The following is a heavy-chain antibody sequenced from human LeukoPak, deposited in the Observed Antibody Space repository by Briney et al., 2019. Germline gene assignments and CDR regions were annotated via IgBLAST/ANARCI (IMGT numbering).Heavy chain of an antibody. J-gene: IGHJ4*02. CDR3: ARDPIAAAGIVDY. CDR2: IYHSGST. CDR1: GYSISSGYY. V-gene: IGHV4-38-2*02. D-gene: IGHD6-13*01. Sequence: PSETLSLTCTVSGYSISSGYYWGWIRQPPGKGLEWIGSIYHSGSTYYNPSLKSRVTISVDTSKNQFSLKLSSVTAADTAVYYCARDPIAAAGIVDYWGQGTLVTVSS.